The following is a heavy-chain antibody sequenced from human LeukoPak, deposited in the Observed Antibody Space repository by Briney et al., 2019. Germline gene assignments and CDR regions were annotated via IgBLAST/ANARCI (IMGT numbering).Heavy chain of an antibody. Sequence: ASVKVSCKASGYTFTGYYMHWVRQAHGQGLEWMGWINPNSGGTNYAQKFQGRVTMTRDTSISTAYMELSRLRSDDTAVYYCARPGGGSYSGYYYYMDVWGKGTTVTVSS. D-gene: IGHD1-26*01. CDR2: INPNSGGT. CDR1: GYTFTGYY. CDR3: ARPGGGSYSGYYYYMDV. J-gene: IGHJ6*03. V-gene: IGHV1-2*02.